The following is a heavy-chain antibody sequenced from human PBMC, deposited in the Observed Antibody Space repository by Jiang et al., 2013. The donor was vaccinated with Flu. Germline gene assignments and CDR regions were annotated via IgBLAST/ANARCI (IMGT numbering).Heavy chain of an antibody. V-gene: IGHV4-39*01. D-gene: IGHD2-2*01. CDR1: GGSISSSSYY. CDR3: ARLSPLYPGDIVVVPAGILSGHLDY. CDR2: IYYSGST. Sequence: PGLVKPSETLSLTCTVSGGSISSSSYYWGWIRQPPGKGLEWIGSIYYSGSTYYNPSLKSRVTISVDTSKNQFSLKLSSVTAADTAVYYCARLSPLYPGDIVVVPAGILSGHLDYWGQGTLVTVSS. J-gene: IGHJ4*02.